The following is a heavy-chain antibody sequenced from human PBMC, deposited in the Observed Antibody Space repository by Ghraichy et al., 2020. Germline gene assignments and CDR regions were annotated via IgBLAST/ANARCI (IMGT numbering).Heavy chain of an antibody. D-gene: IGHD4-17*01. V-gene: IGHV4-59*02. J-gene: IGHJ3*02. Sequence: SETLSLTCTVSGGSVSSYYWSWIRQPPGKGLEWIGYIYISGSTNYNPSLKSRVTMSVDTSKNQFSVRLISVTAADTAVYYCARAVGLVHDDHGDYGAFYIWGHGTMVTVSS. CDR2: IYISGST. CDR1: GGSVSSYY. CDR3: ARAVGLVHDDHGDYGAFYI.